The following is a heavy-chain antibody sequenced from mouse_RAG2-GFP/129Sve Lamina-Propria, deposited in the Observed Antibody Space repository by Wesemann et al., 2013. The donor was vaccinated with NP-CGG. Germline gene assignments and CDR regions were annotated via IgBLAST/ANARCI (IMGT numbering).Heavy chain of an antibody. D-gene: IGHD1-1*01. CDR2: ISGGGGNT. Sequence: VESGGGLVKPGGSLKLSCAASGFTFSSYTMSWVRQTPEKRLEWVATISGGGGNTYYPDSVKGRFTISRDNAKNTLYLQMSSLRSEDTALYYCARQLGSSGSTSMDYWGQGTSVTVSS. J-gene: IGHJ4*01. CDR1: GFTFSSYT. CDR3: ARQLGSSGSTSMDY. V-gene: IGHV5-9*01.